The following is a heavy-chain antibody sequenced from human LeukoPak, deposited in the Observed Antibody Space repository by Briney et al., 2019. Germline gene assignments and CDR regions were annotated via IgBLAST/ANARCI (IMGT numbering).Heavy chain of an antibody. CDR3: ARDPNGHYIGAFAM. D-gene: IGHD4-17*01. V-gene: IGHV3-23*01. CDR1: GFTLSKYD. J-gene: IGHJ3*02. CDR2: ISGSGGSI. Sequence: DPGGSLRLSCAPSGFTLSKYDLTWVRQAPGGELEWVSSISGSGGSIQCAAYVPGRDAISRDNSKNTLSPQMNSLRPADTAVYSCARDPNGHYIGAFAMCGQGTKATVSS.